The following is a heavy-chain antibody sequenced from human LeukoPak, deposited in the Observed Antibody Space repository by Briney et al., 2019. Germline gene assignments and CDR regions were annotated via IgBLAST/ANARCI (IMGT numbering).Heavy chain of an antibody. J-gene: IGHJ4*02. CDR1: GFTFSDYY. CDR2: ISSSGSTI. CDR3: AKDLGAYYYGSGEFDY. D-gene: IGHD3-10*01. Sequence: PGGSLRLSCAASGFTFSDYYMSWIRQAPGKGLEWVSYISSSGSTIYYADSVKGLFTISRDNSKNTLYLQMNSLRAEDTAVYYCAKDLGAYYYGSGEFDYWGQGTLVTVSS. V-gene: IGHV3-11*04.